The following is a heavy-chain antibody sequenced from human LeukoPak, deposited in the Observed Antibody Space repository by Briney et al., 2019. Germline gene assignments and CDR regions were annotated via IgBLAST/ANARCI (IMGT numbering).Heavy chain of an antibody. V-gene: IGHV3-23*01. CDR3: AKANWISSADAVF. Sequence: GGSLTLSCAASGFSFSTYAMSWVREAPARGLEWVSSLRGNGDTFYADSVKGRFTVSRDDSRNTVYLQLNNLRVEDTAIYYCAKANWISSADAVFWGQGIVVTVSS. D-gene: IGHD2-2*03. CDR1: GFSFSTYA. J-gene: IGHJ4*02. CDR2: LRGNGDT.